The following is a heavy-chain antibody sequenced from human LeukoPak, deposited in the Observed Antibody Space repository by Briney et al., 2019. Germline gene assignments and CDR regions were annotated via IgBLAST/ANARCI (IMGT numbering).Heavy chain of an antibody. CDR2: IYHSGST. J-gene: IGHJ6*03. CDR1: GFSFSSYAM. V-gene: IGHV4-4*02. D-gene: IGHD2-15*01. Sequence: GSLRLSCATSGFSFSSYAMSWVRQPPGKGLEWIGEIYHSGSTNYNPSLKSRVTISVDKSKNQFSLKLSSVTAADTAVYYCARFPGSAEYRHYYYMDVWGKGTTVTVSS. CDR3: ARFPGSAEYRHYYYMDV.